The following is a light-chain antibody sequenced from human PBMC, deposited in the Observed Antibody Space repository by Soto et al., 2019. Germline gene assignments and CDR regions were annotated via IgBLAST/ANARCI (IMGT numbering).Light chain of an antibody. CDR2: KAP. CDR1: QSISRW. J-gene: IGKJ5*01. CDR3: QQSYSTPIT. Sequence: DIQMTQSPSTLSASVGDIVTITFRASQSISRWLALYQQKPGKAPKLLIYKAPTLESGVPSRFGGSGSGTDFTLTISSLQPEDFATYYCQQSYSTPITFGQGTRLEIK. V-gene: IGKV1-5*03.